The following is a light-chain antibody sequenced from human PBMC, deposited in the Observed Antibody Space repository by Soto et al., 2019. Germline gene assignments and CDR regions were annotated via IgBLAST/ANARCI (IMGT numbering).Light chain of an antibody. CDR3: PRYGDPSLCM. CDR1: PAVKKKY. CDR2: GAS. Sequence: VLTQSPGTLYSSPGERATLSCRASPAVKKKYLAWYQQHPGQAPRLLMHGASTRATGVSDRFTGSGVGTDVTRTVSRLEPEVFAVYFCPRYGDPSLCMFGQGTRVEMK. V-gene: IGKV3-20*01. J-gene: IGKJ1*01.